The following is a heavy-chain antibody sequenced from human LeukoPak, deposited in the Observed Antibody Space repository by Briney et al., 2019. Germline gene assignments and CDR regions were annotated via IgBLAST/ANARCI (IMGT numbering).Heavy chain of an antibody. Sequence: ASVKVSCKASGYTFTGYYLHWVRQAPGQGLEWMGWISAYNGNTDYAQKLQGRVTMTTDTSTSTAYMELRSLRSDDTAVYYCARFTPNDYFDHWGQGTLVTVSS. V-gene: IGHV1-18*04. CDR3: ARFTPNDYFDH. CDR2: ISAYNGNT. CDR1: GYTFTGYY. J-gene: IGHJ4*02.